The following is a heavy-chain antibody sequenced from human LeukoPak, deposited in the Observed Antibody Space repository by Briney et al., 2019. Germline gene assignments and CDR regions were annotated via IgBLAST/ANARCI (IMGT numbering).Heavy chain of an antibody. CDR2: MNPNSGNT. CDR3: ARGLDYYDSSGYYWDAFDI. V-gene: IGHV1-8*03. D-gene: IGHD3-22*01. J-gene: IGHJ3*02. Sequence: GASVKVSCKASGYTFTSYDINWVRQATGHGLEWMGWMNPNSGNTGYAQKFQGRVTITRNTSISTAYMELSSLRSEDTAVYYCARGLDYYDSSGYYWDAFDIWGQGTMVTVSS. CDR1: GYTFTSYD.